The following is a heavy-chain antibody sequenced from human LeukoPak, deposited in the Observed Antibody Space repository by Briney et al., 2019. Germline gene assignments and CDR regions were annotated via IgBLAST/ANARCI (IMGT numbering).Heavy chain of an antibody. D-gene: IGHD6-6*01. Sequence: GGSLRLSCAASGFTFSSYEMNWVRQAPGKGLEWVSYISSSGSTIYYADSVKGRFTISRDNAKNSLYLQMNSLRAEDTAVYCCARGLSGYASSLGYWGQGTLVTVSS. CDR1: GFTFSSYE. CDR2: ISSSGSTI. J-gene: IGHJ4*02. CDR3: ARGLSGYASSLGY. V-gene: IGHV3-48*03.